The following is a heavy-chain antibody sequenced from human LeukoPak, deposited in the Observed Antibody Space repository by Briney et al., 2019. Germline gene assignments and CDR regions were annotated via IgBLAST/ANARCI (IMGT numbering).Heavy chain of an antibody. D-gene: IGHD2-21*02. Sequence: GGSLRLSCAASGFTFSSYAMSWVRQAPGKGLEWASAISGSGGSTYYADSVKGRFTISRDNSKNTLYLQMNSLRAEDTAVYYCAKDLHIVVVTAGGVFDIWGQGTMVTVSS. CDR3: AKDLHIVVVTAGGVFDI. CDR2: ISGSGGST. J-gene: IGHJ3*02. V-gene: IGHV3-23*01. CDR1: GFTFSSYA.